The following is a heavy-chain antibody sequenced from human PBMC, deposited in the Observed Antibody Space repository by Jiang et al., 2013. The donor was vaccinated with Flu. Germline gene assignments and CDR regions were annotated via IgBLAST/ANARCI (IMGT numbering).Heavy chain of an antibody. CDR3: ATEVSGSYERSPYYYGMDV. V-gene: IGHV1-24*01. Sequence: SGAEVKKPGASVKVSCKLSGYTLLNYPCTGCDRLLEKGLSGWEALILKRVKQSTHRGSRGRVTMTEDRSTDTAYMELSTLRTEDTAVYYCATEVSGSYERSPYYYGMDVWGQGTTVTVSS. J-gene: IGHJ6*02. D-gene: IGHD1-26*01. CDR2: LILKRVK. CDR1: GYTLLNYP.